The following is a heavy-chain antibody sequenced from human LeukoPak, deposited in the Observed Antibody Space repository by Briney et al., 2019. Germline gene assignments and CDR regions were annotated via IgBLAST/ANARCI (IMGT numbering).Heavy chain of an antibody. V-gene: IGHV4-61*02. CDR3: ARTSTLTTAFDI. J-gene: IGHJ5*02. D-gene: IGHD4-11*01. CDR1: GGFISSGYYY. CDR2: IYTGGST. Sequence: SQTLSLTCSVSGGFISSGYYYWSWLRQPAGKGLEWIGRIYTGGSTNYNPSLKSRVTISMDTSKNQFSLKPTSVTAADTAVCYCARTSTLTTAFDIWGQGTLVTVSS.